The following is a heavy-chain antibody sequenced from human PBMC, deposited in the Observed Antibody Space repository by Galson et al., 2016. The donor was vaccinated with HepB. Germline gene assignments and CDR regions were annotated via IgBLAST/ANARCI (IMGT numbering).Heavy chain of an antibody. J-gene: IGHJ3*02. Sequence: SLRLSCAASGFIFRNYGMNWVRQAPGKGLEWVSYISTSSWSIYYADSVKGRSTISRDNAKDSLYLQMNSLRDEDTAVYYCARAVEDAFDIWGQGTMVTVSS. CDR1: GFIFRNYG. CDR3: ARAVEDAFDI. D-gene: IGHD2-2*01. V-gene: IGHV3-48*02. CDR2: ISTSSWSI.